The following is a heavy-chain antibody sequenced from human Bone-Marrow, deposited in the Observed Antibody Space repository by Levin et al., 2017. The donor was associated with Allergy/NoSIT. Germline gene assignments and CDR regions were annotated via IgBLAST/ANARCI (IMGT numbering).Heavy chain of an antibody. V-gene: IGHV4-34*01. J-gene: IGHJ4*02. D-gene: IGHD1-1*01. CDR1: GGSFSGYF. CDR2: INHYGAT. CDR3: ARWYDGGLDF. Sequence: PSETLSLTCAVSGGSFSGYFWSWIRQPPEKGLEWIGAINHYGATYYNTSLKSRVTISAESSTNQVSLKLKSVTAADTAVYYCARWYDGGLDFWGQGTPVTVSS.